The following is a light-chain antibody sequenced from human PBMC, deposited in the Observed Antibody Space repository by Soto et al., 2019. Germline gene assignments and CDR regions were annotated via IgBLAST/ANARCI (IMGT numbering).Light chain of an antibody. J-gene: IGKJ2*01. V-gene: IGKV1-39*01. CDR2: AAS. Sequence: DILMTQSPSSLSASVGDRVTITCRASQSLGSYLNWYQHKPGKAPKLLIYAASSLQSGVPSRFSGSGSESGRDFTLTISSLQPEDFATYYCQQSYNTPTFGQGTKLEIK. CDR3: QQSYNTPT. CDR1: QSLGSY.